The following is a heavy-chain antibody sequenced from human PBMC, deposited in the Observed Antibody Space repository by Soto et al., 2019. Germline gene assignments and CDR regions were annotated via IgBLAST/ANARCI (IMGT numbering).Heavy chain of an antibody. V-gene: IGHV4-34*01. CDR3: ARCKIRIAARTGLVY. CDR1: GGSFSGYY. J-gene: IGHJ4*02. D-gene: IGHD6-6*01. CDR2: INHSGST. Sequence: PTETLSITCAVYGGSFSGYYWSWIRQPPGKGLEWIGEINHSGSTNYNPSLKSRVTISVDTSKNQFSLKLSSVTAADTAVYYCARCKIRIAARTGLVYRCQGTLGSVS.